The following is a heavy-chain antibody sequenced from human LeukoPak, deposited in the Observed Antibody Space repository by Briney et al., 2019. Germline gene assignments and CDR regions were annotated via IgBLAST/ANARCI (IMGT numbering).Heavy chain of an antibody. J-gene: IGHJ4*02. CDR2: IMQDGSEK. D-gene: IGHD3-10*01. Sequence: GGSLRLSCAASGFTFSSYWMSWVRQAPGKGLEWVANIMQDGSEKYYVDSVKGRFTISRDNAKNSLYLQMNSLRAEDTAVYYCARDRVTMVRGVNYYFDYWGQGTLVTNSA. CDR1: GFTFSSYW. V-gene: IGHV3-7*05. CDR3: ARDRVTMVRGVNYYFDY.